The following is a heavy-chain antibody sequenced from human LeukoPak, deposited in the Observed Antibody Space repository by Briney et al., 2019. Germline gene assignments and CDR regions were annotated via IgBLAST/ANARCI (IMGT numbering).Heavy chain of an antibody. Sequence: GGSLRLSCAASGFTFSSYGMHWVRQAPGKGLEWVAFIRYDGSNKYYADSVKGRFTISRDNSKKTLYLQMNSLRAEDSGVYYCARVVPTSTGWIPFDYWGQGTLVTVSS. CDR2: IRYDGSNK. V-gene: IGHV3-30*02. J-gene: IGHJ4*02. D-gene: IGHD6-19*01. CDR1: GFTFSSYG. CDR3: ARVVPTSTGWIPFDY.